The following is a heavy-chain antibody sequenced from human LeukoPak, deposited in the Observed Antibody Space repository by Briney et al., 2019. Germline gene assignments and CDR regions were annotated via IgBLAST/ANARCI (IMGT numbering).Heavy chain of an antibody. CDR3: ARFGYDILTGGLFDP. CDR1: GGSISSSSYY. CDR2: FYYGGST. Sequence: PSETLSLTCTVSGGSISSSSYYLGALRQPQGTGLEWIEIFYYGGSTYYNPSLKSRVTISVDTSTNQFSLKLSSVTAADTAVYYCARFGYDILTGGLFDPWGQGTLVTVSS. J-gene: IGHJ5*02. V-gene: IGHV4-39*01. D-gene: IGHD3-9*01.